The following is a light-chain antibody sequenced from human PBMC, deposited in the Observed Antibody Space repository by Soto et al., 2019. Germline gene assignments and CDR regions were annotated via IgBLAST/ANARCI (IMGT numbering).Light chain of an antibody. CDR1: QSVRSNF. CDR2: GAS. J-gene: IGKJ1*01. V-gene: IGKV3-20*01. Sequence: EIVLTQSPGTLSLSPGEIATLSCRASQSVRSNFLAWYKQKPGHAPRLLIYGASNRATGIPDRLSGSGSGTEFTLTITRMEPEDFAMYYCQRYDSFRTFGHGTKVDIK. CDR3: QRYDSFRT.